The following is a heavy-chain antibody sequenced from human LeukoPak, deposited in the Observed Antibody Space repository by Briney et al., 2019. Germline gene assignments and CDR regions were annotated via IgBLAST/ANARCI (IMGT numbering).Heavy chain of an antibody. Sequence: PGGSLRLPCAASGFIVSHKYMAWVRQAPGKGLEWLSIIYTAGNTVSAESVKGRFIISRDNSRNTVHLQMNSLRDDDTAVYYCARGQIDLLRNYFDSWGPGTLVAVSS. D-gene: IGHD3-22*01. CDR1: GFIVSHKY. J-gene: IGHJ4*02. V-gene: IGHV3-66*01. CDR2: IYTAGNT. CDR3: ARGQIDLLRNYFDS.